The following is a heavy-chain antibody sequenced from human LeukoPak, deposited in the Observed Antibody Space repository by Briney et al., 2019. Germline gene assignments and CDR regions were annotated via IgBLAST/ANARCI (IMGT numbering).Heavy chain of an antibody. Sequence: SSETLSLTCTVSGGSISSYYWSWIRQSPGKGLEWIGYIFSSGSTNYNPSLKSRVTISVDTSKNQFSLKLSSVTAADTAVYYCARGLYDSSLDVWGQGTTVTVSS. V-gene: IGHV4-59*12. CDR3: ARGLYDSSLDV. D-gene: IGHD3-22*01. J-gene: IGHJ6*02. CDR2: IFSSGST. CDR1: GGSISSYY.